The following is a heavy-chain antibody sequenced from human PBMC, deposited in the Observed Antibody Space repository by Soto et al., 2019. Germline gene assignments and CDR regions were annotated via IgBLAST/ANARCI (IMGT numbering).Heavy chain of an antibody. CDR2: ISGSGGST. CDR3: AKGPAPGYSSGWADY. Sequence: GGSLRLSCAASGFTFSSYAMSWVRQAPGKGLEWVSAISGSGGSTYYADSVKGRFTISRDNSKNTLYLQMNSLRAEDTAVYYCAKGPAPGYSSGWADYWGQGTLVTVSS. CDR1: GFTFSSYA. V-gene: IGHV3-23*01. D-gene: IGHD6-19*01. J-gene: IGHJ4*02.